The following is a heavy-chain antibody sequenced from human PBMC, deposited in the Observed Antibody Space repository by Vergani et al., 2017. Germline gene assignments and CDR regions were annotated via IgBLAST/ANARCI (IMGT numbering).Heavy chain of an antibody. CDR3: AKARSALVYYYDSSGYYYFDY. CDR1: GFTFSSYA. J-gene: IGHJ4*02. D-gene: IGHD3-22*01. CDR2: ISYDGSNK. Sequence: QVQLVESGGGVVQPGRSLRLSCAASGFTFSSYAMHWVRQAPGKGLEWVAVISYDGSNKYYADSVKGRFTISRDNSKNTLYLQMNSLRAEDTAVYYCAKARSALVYYYDSSGYYYFDYWGQGTLVTVAS. V-gene: IGHV3-30-3*01.